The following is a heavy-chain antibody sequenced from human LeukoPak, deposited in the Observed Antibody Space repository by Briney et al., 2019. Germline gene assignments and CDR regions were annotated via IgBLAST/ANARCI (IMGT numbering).Heavy chain of an antibody. J-gene: IGHJ6*02. CDR2: IYYSGST. Sequence: PSETLSLTCTVSGGSISSYYWSWTRQPPGKGLEWIGYIYYSGSTNYNPSLKSRVTISVDTSKNQFSLKLSSVTAADTAVYYCARDRSYYGSGSYYNVGYYYYYGMDVWGQGTTVTASS. D-gene: IGHD3-10*01. CDR1: GGSISSYY. CDR3: ARDRSYYGSGSYYNVGYYYYYGMDV. V-gene: IGHV4-59*01.